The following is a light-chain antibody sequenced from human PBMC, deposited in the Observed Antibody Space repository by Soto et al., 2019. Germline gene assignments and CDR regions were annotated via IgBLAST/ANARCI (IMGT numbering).Light chain of an antibody. V-gene: IGKV3-20*01. CDR1: QSVRSAH. CDR3: QQYDNSPGT. J-gene: IGKJ1*01. Sequence: DIVLTQSPGTLSVSPGERATLSCRASQSVRSAHFAWYQQRPGRAPRLLIYAASTRATGIPDRFSGSGSGTAFSLTISRLEPDDFAVYYCQQYDNSPGTFGPGTKVEIK. CDR2: AAS.